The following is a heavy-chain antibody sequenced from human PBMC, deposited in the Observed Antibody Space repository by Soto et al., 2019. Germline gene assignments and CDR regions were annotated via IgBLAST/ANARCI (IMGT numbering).Heavy chain of an antibody. J-gene: IGHJ4*02. CDR3: ARARATIAAAAIFDC. CDR1: GGSISTSNW. Sequence: QVQLQESGPGLVKPSGTLSLTCAVSGGSISTSNWWSWVRPPPGKGLEWIGEVYRTGSTNYNPSLESRLTLSVDKSKTQFSLKLTSVTAADTAVYYCARARATIAAAAIFDCWGQGTLVTVSS. CDR2: VYRTGST. D-gene: IGHD6-13*01. V-gene: IGHV4-4*02.